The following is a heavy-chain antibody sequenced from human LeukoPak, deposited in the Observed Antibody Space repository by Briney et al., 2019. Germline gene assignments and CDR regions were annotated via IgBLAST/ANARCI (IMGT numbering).Heavy chain of an antibody. D-gene: IGHD3-10*01. CDR2: IYTSGST. CDR1: GGSISSYY. CDR3: ASSGGWFGDRWGLDY. V-gene: IGHV4-4*07. Sequence: NPSETLSLTCTVSGGSISSYYWSWIRQPAGKGLEWIGRIYTSGSTNYNPSLKSRVTMSVDTSKNQFSLKLSSVTAADTAVYYCASSGGWFGDRWGLDYWGQGTLVTVSS. J-gene: IGHJ4*02.